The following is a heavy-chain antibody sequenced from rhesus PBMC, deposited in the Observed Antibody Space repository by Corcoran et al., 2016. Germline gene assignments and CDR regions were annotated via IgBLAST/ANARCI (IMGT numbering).Heavy chain of an antibody. V-gene: IGHV4-160*01. CDR1: GVSITGNY. CDR2: IYGSGGST. D-gene: IGHD4-23*01. J-gene: IGHJ4*01. Sequence: QVQLQGSGPGLVKPSENLSLTCAVSGVSITGNYWRWLRQPPGKGLEWFGRIYGSGGSTDYNPSLKSRVTISTDTAKNQFSLKLSSVTAADTAVYYCARNTPVTGYFDYWGQGVLVTVSS. CDR3: ARNTPVTGYFDY.